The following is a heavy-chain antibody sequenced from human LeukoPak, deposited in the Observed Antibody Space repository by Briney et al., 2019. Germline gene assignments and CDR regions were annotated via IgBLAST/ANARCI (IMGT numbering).Heavy chain of an antibody. CDR2: INHSGST. CDR3: ARADSSGYYYRLED. CDR1: GGSFSGYY. V-gene: IGHV4-34*01. D-gene: IGHD3-22*01. Sequence: SETLSLTCAVYGGSFSGYYWSWIRQPPGKGLEWIGEINHSGSTNYNPSLKSRVPISVDTSKNQFSLKLSSVTAADTAVYSCARADSSGYYYRLEDWGQGTLVTVSS. J-gene: IGHJ4*02.